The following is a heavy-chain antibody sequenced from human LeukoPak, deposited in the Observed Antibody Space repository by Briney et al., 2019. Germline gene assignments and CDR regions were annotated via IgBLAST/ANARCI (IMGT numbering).Heavy chain of an antibody. V-gene: IGHV3-23*01. CDR1: GFTDY. D-gene: IGHD1-1*01. CDR2: ITASGGST. Sequence: GGSLRLSCAASGFTDYMTWVRQAPGKGLEWVSTITASGGSTYYADSVKGRFTISRDNSKNTLHLQMNSLRVEDTAVYYCATRGTTGTKYFEHWGQGTLVTVSS. CDR3: ATRGTTGTKYFEH. J-gene: IGHJ4*02.